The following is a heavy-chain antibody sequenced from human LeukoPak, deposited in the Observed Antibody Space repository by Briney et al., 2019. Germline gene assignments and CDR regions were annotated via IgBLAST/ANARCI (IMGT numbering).Heavy chain of an antibody. CDR1: GGSISSYY. Sequence: SETLSLTCTVSGGSISSYYWSWIRQPPGKGLEWIGYIYYSGSTNYNPSLKSRVTISVDTSKNQFSLKLSSVTAADTAVYYCARERQRRFDCWGQGTLVTVSS. D-gene: IGHD6-25*01. J-gene: IGHJ4*02. V-gene: IGHV4-59*01. CDR3: ARERQRRFDC. CDR2: IYYSGST.